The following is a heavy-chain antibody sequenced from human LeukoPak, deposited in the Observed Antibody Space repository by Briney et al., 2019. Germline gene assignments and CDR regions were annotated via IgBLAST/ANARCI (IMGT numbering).Heavy chain of an antibody. J-gene: IGHJ4*02. CDR3: ASNKGSGSRYYFDY. CDR2: IYHTGST. V-gene: IGHV4-59*01. Sequence: PSETLSLTCTVSGGSISDYYWSWVRQTPEKGLEWIGYIYHTGSTKYNPSLETRAVLSLDTSNNQFSLRLTSVTAADTAVYYCASNKGSGSRYYFDYWGQGTLVTVSS. CDR1: GGSISDYY. D-gene: IGHD6-25*01.